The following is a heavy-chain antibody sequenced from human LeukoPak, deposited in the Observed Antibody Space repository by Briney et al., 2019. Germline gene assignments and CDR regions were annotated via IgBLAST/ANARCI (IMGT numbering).Heavy chain of an antibody. D-gene: IGHD5-24*01. J-gene: IGHJ5*02. CDR3: AARDGFTGGWFDL. V-gene: IGHV1-2*04. Sequence: ASVKVSCKASGYTFTGYYMHWVRQAPGQGLEWMGWINPNSGGTNYAQKFQGWVIMTEDTSTDTAYMELSSLRSEDTAVYYCAARDGFTGGWFDLWGRGTPVTVSS. CDR2: INPNSGGT. CDR1: GYTFTGYY.